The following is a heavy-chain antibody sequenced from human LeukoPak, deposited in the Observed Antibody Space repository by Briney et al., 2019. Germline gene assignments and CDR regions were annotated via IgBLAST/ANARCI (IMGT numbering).Heavy chain of an antibody. J-gene: IGHJ4*02. D-gene: IGHD1-26*01. Sequence: PSETLSLTCTVSGGSISRSSYYWGWIRQPPGKGLEWIGSIYYSGSTYYNPSLKSRVTISVDTSKNQFSLKLSSVTAADTAVYYRARRLRGSYDYWGQGTLVTVSS. CDR3: ARRLRGSYDY. V-gene: IGHV4-39*01. CDR2: IYYSGST. CDR1: GGSISRSSYY.